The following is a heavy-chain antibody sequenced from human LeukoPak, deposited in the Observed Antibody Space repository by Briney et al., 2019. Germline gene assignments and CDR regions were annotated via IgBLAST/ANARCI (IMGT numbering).Heavy chain of an antibody. Sequence: ASVKVSCKASGYTLTSYDINWVRQATGQGLEWMGWMNPNSGNTGYAQKFQGRVTITRNTSISTAYMELSSLRSEDTAVYYCARVKPWDGYNPYYFDYWGQGTLVTVSS. V-gene: IGHV1-8*03. J-gene: IGHJ4*02. CDR1: GYTLTSYD. CDR3: ARVKPWDGYNPYYFDY. D-gene: IGHD5-24*01. CDR2: MNPNSGNT.